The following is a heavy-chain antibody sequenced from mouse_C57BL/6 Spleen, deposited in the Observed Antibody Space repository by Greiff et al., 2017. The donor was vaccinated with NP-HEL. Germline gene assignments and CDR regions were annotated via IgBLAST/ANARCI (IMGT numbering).Heavy chain of an antibody. Sequence: VKLQESGPELVKPGASVKISCKASGYAFSSSWMNWVKQRPGKGLEWIGRIYPGDGDTNYNGKFKGKATLTADKSSSTAYMQLSSLTSEDSAVYFCARSNYGNYVGYWGQGTTLTVSS. CDR1: GYAFSSSW. CDR2: IYPGDGDT. D-gene: IGHD2-1*01. V-gene: IGHV1-82*01. J-gene: IGHJ2*01. CDR3: ARSNYGNYVGY.